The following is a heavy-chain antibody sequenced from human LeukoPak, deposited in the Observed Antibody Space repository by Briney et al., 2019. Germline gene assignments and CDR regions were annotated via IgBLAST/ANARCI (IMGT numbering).Heavy chain of an antibody. Sequence: SETLSLTCTVSGGSISSYYWSWIRQPAGKGLEWTGRIYASGSTKYNPSLKSRVTMSVDTSKNQFSLKLSSVTAADTAVYYCARAISNDDNSGYYYWGQGTLVTVSS. J-gene: IGHJ4*02. V-gene: IGHV4-4*07. CDR3: ARAISNDDNSGYYY. D-gene: IGHD3-22*01. CDR2: IYASGST. CDR1: GGSISSYY.